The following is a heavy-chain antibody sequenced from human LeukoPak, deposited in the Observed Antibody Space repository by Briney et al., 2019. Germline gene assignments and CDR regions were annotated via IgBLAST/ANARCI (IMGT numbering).Heavy chain of an antibody. CDR3: ATYYYDSSGYYWYFDL. CDR2: ISSSGSTI. V-gene: IGHV3-11*04. J-gene: IGHJ2*01. Sequence: PGGSLRLSCAASGFTFSDYYMSWIRQAPGKGLEWVSYISSSGSTIYYADSVKGRFTISRDNAKNSLYLQMNSLRAEDTAVYYCATYYYDSSGYYWYFDLWGRGTLVTVSS. CDR1: GFTFSDYY. D-gene: IGHD3-22*01.